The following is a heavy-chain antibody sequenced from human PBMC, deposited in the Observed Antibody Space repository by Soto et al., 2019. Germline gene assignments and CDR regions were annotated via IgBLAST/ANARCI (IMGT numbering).Heavy chain of an antibody. D-gene: IGHD3-10*01. J-gene: IGHJ4*02. CDR1: GYSFTSYW. V-gene: IGHV5-51*01. CDR3: ARPRGYVSGSYYRLYYFDF. Sequence: GESLKISCRGSGYSFTSYWIGWVRQMPGKGLEWMGLIYPGDSDARYSPSFQGQVTISADKSINTAYLQWSSLRASDTAMYYCARPRGYVSGSYYRLYYFDFWGQGTLVTVSS. CDR2: IYPGDSDA.